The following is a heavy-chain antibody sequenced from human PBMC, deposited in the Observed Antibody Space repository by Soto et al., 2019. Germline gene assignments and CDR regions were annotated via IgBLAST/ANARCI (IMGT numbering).Heavy chain of an antibody. Sequence: VTLKVDGKPPGYTFTSYARDWVRHAPGKTHEGMALNNAGNVTTNYSQKIQGRVTITRDTSASTAYMELSSLRSEDTAVYYCARGAVVVPAAPDYGDYKTYYYYMDVWGKGTTVTVSS. J-gene: IGHJ6*03. CDR1: GYTFTSYA. CDR3: ARGAVVVPAAPDYGDYKTYYYYMDV. V-gene: IGHV1-3*01. D-gene: IGHD4-17*01. CDR2: NNAGNVTT.